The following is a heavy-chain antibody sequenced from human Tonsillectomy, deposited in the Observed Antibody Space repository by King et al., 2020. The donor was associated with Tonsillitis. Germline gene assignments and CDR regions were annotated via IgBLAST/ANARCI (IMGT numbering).Heavy chain of an antibody. V-gene: IGHV2-5*02. D-gene: IGHD4-11*01. CDR3: AHGTTVTHTGPYFDY. CDR2: IYWDDDK. CDR1: GFSLSTSGVG. J-gene: IGHJ4*02. Sequence: QITLKESGPTLVKPTQTLTLTCTFSGFSLSTSGVGVGWIRQPPGKALEWLALIYWDDDKRYSPSLKSRLTITKDTSNNQVVLTMTNMDPVDTATYYFAHGTTVTHTGPYFDYWGQGTLVTVSS.